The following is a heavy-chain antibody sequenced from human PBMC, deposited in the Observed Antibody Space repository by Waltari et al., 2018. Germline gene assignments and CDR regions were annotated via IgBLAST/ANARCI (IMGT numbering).Heavy chain of an antibody. CDR1: GFTFSSYA. D-gene: IGHD5-12*01. CDR2: FSGIGGST. V-gene: IGHV3-23*04. CDR3: AKGANSGYDLYYFDY. Sequence: EVQLVESGGGLVQPGGSLRLSCAASGFTFSSYAMSWVRQAPGKGLEWVSAFSGIGGSTYYAEAVKGRFTISRDNSKNTLYLQMNSLRAEDTAVYYCAKGANSGYDLYYFDYWGQGTLVTVSS. J-gene: IGHJ4*02.